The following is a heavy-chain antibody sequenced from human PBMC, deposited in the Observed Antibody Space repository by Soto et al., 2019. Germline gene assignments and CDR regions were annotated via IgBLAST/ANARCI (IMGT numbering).Heavy chain of an antibody. Sequence: GGSLRLSCAASGFTFSSYGMHWVRQAPGKGLEWVAYISSRSSLILYADSVRGRFVISRDNALNSLYLQMNSPRDEDTAIYYCARERGEYDSGWYIDRWGQGTPVTVSS. V-gene: IGHV3-21*06. D-gene: IGHD6-19*01. CDR2: ISSRSSLI. J-gene: IGHJ5*02. CDR1: GFTFSSYG. CDR3: ARERGEYDSGWYIDR.